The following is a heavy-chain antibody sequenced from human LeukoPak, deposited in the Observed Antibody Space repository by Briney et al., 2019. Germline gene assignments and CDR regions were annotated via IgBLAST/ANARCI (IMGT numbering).Heavy chain of an antibody. CDR3: ARLGEYSSDYYYYYMDV. Sequence: SETLSLTCTVSGGSISSSSYYWSWIRQPPGKGLEWIGEINHSGSTNYNPSLKSRVTISVDTSKNQFSLKLSSVTAADTAVYYCARLGEYSSDYYYYYMDVWGKGTTVTISS. V-gene: IGHV4-39*07. CDR2: INHSGST. J-gene: IGHJ6*03. D-gene: IGHD6-19*01. CDR1: GGSISSSSYY.